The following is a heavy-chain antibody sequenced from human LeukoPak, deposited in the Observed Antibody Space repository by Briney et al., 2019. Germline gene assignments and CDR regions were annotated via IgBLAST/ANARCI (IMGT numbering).Heavy chain of an antibody. Sequence: SETLSLTCTVSGGSISSYYWSWIRQPPGKGLEWIGYIYYSGSTNYNPSLESRVTISVDTSKNQFSLKLSSVTAADTAVYYCARLGSSGNWFDPWGQGTLVTVSS. V-gene: IGHV4-59*08. CDR1: GGSISSYY. J-gene: IGHJ5*02. D-gene: IGHD3-22*01. CDR2: IYYSGST. CDR3: ARLGSSGNWFDP.